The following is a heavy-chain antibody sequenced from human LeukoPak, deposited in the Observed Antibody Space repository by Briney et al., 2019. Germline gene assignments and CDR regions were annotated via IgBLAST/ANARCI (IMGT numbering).Heavy chain of an antibody. D-gene: IGHD2-2*01. CDR1: GGSISSGSYY. V-gene: IGHV4-61*02. J-gene: IGHJ4*02. CDR3: ARSLSMYCSSSTSCPYYFDY. CDR2: IYTSGST. Sequence: PSETLSLTCTVSGGSISSGSYYWSWIRQPAGKGLEWIGRIYTSGSTNYNPSLKSRVTISVDTSKNQFSLKLSSVTAADTAVYYCARSLSMYCSSSTSCPYYFDYWGQGTLVTVSS.